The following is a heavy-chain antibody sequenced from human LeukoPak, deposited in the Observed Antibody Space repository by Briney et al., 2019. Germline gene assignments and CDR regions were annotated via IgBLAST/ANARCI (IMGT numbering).Heavy chain of an antibody. CDR3: AREGRYGDYGEY. D-gene: IGHD4-17*01. Sequence: ASVKVSCKASGDIFTSYTIHWVRQAPGQRLEWMGWINAGNGDTKYSQKFQGRVTITRDTSATTAYMELSSLRSEDTAVYYCAREGRYGDYGEYWGQGTLVTVSS. CDR1: GDIFTSYT. J-gene: IGHJ4*02. V-gene: IGHV1-3*01. CDR2: INAGNGDT.